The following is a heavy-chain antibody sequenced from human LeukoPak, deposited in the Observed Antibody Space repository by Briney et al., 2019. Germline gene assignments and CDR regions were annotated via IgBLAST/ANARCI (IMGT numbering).Heavy chain of an antibody. J-gene: IGHJ4*02. D-gene: IGHD2-15*01. CDR2: TYHRSKWFN. CDR1: GDSVSTNNTS. CDR3: SREHVHGSGFYLDRFDY. Sequence: SQTLSLTCAISGDSVSTNNTSWNWIRQSPSRGLEWLGRTYHRSKWFNDYALSVKSRISINPDTSKNQFSLQLNSVTPDDAAVYYCSREHVHGSGFYLDRFDYWGQGVLVTVSS. V-gene: IGHV6-1*01.